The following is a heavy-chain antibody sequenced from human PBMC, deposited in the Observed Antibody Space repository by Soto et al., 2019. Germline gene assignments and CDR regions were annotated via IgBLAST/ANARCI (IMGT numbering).Heavy chain of an antibody. D-gene: IGHD1-1*01. Sequence: SVKVSCKASGYTFTYRYLHWVRQAPGQALEWMGWITPFNGNTNYAQKFQDRVTITRDRSMSTAYMELSSLRSEDTAMYYCARSLTLEDPLYIDYWGQGTLVTVSS. CDR2: ITPFNGNT. V-gene: IGHV1-45*02. CDR1: GYTFTYRY. J-gene: IGHJ4*02. CDR3: ARSLTLEDPLYIDY.